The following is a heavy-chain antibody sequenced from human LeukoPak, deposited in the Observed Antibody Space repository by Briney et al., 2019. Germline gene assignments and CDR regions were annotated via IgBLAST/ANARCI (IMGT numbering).Heavy chain of an antibody. Sequence: AGSLRLSCAASGFTFSSYAMHWVRQAPGKGLEWVAVISYDGSNKYYADSVKGRFTISRDNSKNTLYLQMNSLRAEDTAVYYCAREGYYYGSGNNWFDPWGQGTLVTVSS. CDR1: GFTFSSYA. J-gene: IGHJ5*02. CDR3: AREGYYYGSGNNWFDP. D-gene: IGHD3-10*01. CDR2: ISYDGSNK. V-gene: IGHV3-30*04.